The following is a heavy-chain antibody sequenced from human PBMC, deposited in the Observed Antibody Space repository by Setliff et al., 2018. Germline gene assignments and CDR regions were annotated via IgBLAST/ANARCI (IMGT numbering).Heavy chain of an antibody. CDR2: LNPGVGST. CDR3: ARENTAKNFWGEESDY. CDR1: GYTFTTYF. Sequence: ASVKVSCKESGYTFTTYFIHWMRQAPGQGLEWMGVLNPGVGSTTYAQRFQGRVKMTRDTSTNTVFMQLNNLRFEDRAVYYCARENTAKNFWGEESDYWGQGTLVTVSS. D-gene: IGHD3-3*01. J-gene: IGHJ4*02. V-gene: IGHV1-46*01.